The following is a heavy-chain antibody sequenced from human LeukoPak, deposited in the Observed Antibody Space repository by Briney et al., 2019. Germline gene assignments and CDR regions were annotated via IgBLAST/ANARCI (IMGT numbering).Heavy chain of an antibody. D-gene: IGHD4-11*01. Sequence: GASVKVSCKNPGYSIAGYYIHWVRQAPGQGLEWMGRLNPNYRDTNFAQGFQGRVTMTRDTTITTAFMELNNLRSDDTAIYYCARGAYDYDAFDIWGQGTMVTVSS. CDR1: GYSIAGYY. V-gene: IGHV1-2*06. CDR3: ARGAYDYDAFDI. CDR2: LNPNYRDT. J-gene: IGHJ3*02.